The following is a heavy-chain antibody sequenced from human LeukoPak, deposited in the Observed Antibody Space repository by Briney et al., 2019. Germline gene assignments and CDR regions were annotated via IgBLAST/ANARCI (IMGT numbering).Heavy chain of an antibody. V-gene: IGHV3-23*01. Sequence: QSGGSLRLSCAASGFTFSSYAMSWVRQAPGKGLEWVSAISGSGGSTYYADSVKGRFTISRDNSKNTLYLQMNSLRAEDTAVYYCAKDRHTVVVTAFNYYYGMDVWGQGTTVTVSS. J-gene: IGHJ6*02. CDR1: GFTFSSYA. D-gene: IGHD2-21*02. CDR2: ISGSGGST. CDR3: AKDRHTVVVTAFNYYYGMDV.